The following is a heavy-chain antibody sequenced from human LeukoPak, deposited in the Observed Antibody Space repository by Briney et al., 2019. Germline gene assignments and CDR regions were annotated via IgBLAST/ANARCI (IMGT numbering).Heavy chain of an antibody. CDR1: GFTFSSYA. CDR3: AREPPV. V-gene: IGHV3-30-3*01. J-gene: IGHJ6*04. CDR2: ISYDGSNK. Sequence: SGRSLRLSCAASGFTFSSYAMHWVRQAPGKGLEWVAVISYDGSNKHYADSVKGRFTISRDNSKNTLYLQMNSLRAEDTAVYYCAREPPVWGKGTTVTVSS.